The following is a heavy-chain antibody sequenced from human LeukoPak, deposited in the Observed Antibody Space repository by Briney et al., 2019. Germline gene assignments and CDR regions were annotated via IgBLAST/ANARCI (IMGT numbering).Heavy chain of an antibody. D-gene: IGHD2-2*02. Sequence: GGSLRLSCAASGFTFSSYAMHWVRQAQGKGLEWVAVISYDGSNKYYADSVKGRFTISRDNSKNTLYLQMNSLRAEDTAVYYCARSGLGYCSSTSCYRRVGLDYYYYYGMDVWGQGTTVTVSS. CDR2: ISYDGSNK. CDR1: GFTFSSYA. J-gene: IGHJ6*02. CDR3: ARSGLGYCSSTSCYRRVGLDYYYYYGMDV. V-gene: IGHV3-30-3*01.